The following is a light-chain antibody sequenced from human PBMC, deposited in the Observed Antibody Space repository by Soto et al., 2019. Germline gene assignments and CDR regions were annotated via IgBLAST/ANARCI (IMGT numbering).Light chain of an antibody. CDR3: MQALQTPWA. Sequence: DIVMTQSPLSLPVTPGEPASISCRSSQSLLQTNGYNYLDWYLQKPGQSPQLLIYLGSNRASGVPDRFSGSGSGTDFTLKISRVEAEDVGVYYCMQALQTPWAFGQRTKVEIK. V-gene: IGKV2-28*01. CDR2: LGS. CDR1: QSLLQTNGYNY. J-gene: IGKJ1*01.